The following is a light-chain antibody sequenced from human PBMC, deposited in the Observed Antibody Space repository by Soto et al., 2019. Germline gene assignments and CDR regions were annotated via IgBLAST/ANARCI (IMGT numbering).Light chain of an antibody. CDR2: KAS. J-gene: IGKJ1*01. CDR1: QSISSW. Sequence: DIQMTQSPSTLSASVGDRVTITCRASQSISSWLAWYQKKPGKAPNLLIYKASSLESGVPSRFSGSGSGIEFTLSIIRLQPDDFATYYCQQYNSGWTFGLRITVEIK. V-gene: IGKV1-5*03. CDR3: QQYNSGWT.